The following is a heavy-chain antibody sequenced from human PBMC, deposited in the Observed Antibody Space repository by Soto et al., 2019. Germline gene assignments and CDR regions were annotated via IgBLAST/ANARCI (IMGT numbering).Heavy chain of an antibody. CDR3: AREGEAVAGSRYFDL. CDR2: ISSSSSYI. V-gene: IGHV3-21*01. CDR1: GFTFSSYS. D-gene: IGHD6-19*01. J-gene: IGHJ2*01. Sequence: EVQLVESGGGLVKPGGSLRLSCAASGFTFSSYSMNWVRQAPGKGLEWVSSISSSSSYIYYADSVKGRFTISRDNAKNSLYLQRNSLRAEDTAGYYCAREGEAVAGSRYFDLWGRGTLVTVSS.